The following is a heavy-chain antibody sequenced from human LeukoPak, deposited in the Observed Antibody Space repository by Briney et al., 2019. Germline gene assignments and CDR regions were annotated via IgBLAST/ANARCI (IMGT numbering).Heavy chain of an antibody. J-gene: IGHJ4*02. CDR2: ISGSSSIV. V-gene: IGHV3-48*01. Sequence: GGSLRLSCEASRFASSSFTMNWVRQAPGKGLEWVSYISGSSSIVYYSDSVKGRFTISRYNAKNSLFLQMNSLRAEDTAVYYCARELSCGGQGTLVTVSS. CDR1: RFASSSFT. CDR3: ARELSC.